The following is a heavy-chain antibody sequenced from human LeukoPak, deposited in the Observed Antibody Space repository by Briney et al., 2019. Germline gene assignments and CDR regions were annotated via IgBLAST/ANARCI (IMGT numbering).Heavy chain of an antibody. D-gene: IGHD3-10*01. V-gene: IGHV3-23*01. CDR3: AKAPYYYGSGNDY. J-gene: IGHJ4*02. CDR1: GFTFSSYG. CDR2: ISGSGGST. Sequence: GGSLRLSCAASGFTFSSYGMSWVRQAPGKGLEWVSAISGSGGSTYYADSVKGRFTISRDNPKNTLYLQMNSLRAEDTAVYYCAKAPYYYGSGNDYWGQGTLVTVSS.